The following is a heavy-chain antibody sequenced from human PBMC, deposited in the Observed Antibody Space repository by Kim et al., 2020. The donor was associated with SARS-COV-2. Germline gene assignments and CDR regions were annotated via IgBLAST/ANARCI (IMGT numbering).Heavy chain of an antibody. Sequence: NKYYADSVKGRFTISRDNSKNTLYLQMNSLRAEDTAVYYCAREVRWAFDIWGQGTMVTVSS. CDR2: NK. V-gene: IGHV3-30*01. J-gene: IGHJ3*02. CDR3: AREVRWAFDI. D-gene: IGHD2-15*01.